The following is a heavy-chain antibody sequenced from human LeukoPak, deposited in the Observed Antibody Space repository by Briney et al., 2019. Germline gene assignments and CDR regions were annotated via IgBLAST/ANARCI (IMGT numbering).Heavy chain of an antibody. D-gene: IGHD3-22*01. V-gene: IGHV3-15*01. CDR1: GFTLSNAW. CDR3: TTEYYYDSSGYYGD. J-gene: IGHJ4*02. Sequence: PGDSVRLSYAASGFTLSNAWLSWVPQAPGKGLEWVGRIKRKCDDGPQDYAAPVKRSFTIPSEDSKNPLDQQMNSRKTEDVVVYYCTTEYYYDSSGYYGDWGQGTLVTVSS. CDR2: IKRKCDDGPQ.